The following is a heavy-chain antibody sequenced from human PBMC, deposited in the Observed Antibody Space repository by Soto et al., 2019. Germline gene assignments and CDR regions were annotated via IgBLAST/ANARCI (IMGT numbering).Heavy chain of an antibody. CDR3: ARLEWLLYCYYYMDV. D-gene: IGHD3-3*01. CDR1: GFTFSEYA. V-gene: IGHV3-23*01. J-gene: IGHJ6*03. CDR2: IGGAGSNI. Sequence: PVVSLRLSCAASGFTFSEYAMTWVRQAPGKGQEWVSVIGGAGSNIYYADSVEGRFTISRDISKNTLYLQINSLRADYTFVYFCARLEWLLYCYYYMDVWGKGTRFTVYS.